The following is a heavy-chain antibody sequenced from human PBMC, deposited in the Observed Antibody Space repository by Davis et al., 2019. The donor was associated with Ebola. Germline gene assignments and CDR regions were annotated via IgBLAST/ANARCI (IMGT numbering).Heavy chain of an antibody. Sequence: GESLKISCAASRFTFSNYAMAWVRQAPGKGLEWVSGINSGDTTYYVDSVKGRFTISRDNSKTTVDLQMNSLRPEDTALYYCAKDARGGYYYADFWGQGALVTVSS. CDR3: AKDARGGYYYADF. V-gene: IGHV3-23*01. J-gene: IGHJ4*02. CDR2: INSGDTT. D-gene: IGHD3-22*01. CDR1: RFTFSNYA.